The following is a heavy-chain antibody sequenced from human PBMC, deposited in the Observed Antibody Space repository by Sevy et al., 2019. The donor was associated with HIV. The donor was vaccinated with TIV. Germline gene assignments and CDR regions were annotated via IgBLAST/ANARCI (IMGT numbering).Heavy chain of an antibody. CDR2: ISYDGSNK. Sequence: GGSLRLSCAASGFTFSSYAMHWVRQAPGKGLEWVAVISYDGSNKYYADSVKGRFTISRDNSKNTLNLQMNSLRAEDTAVYYCASLSGITIFGVVWSRQYYYYMDVWGKGTTVTVSS. J-gene: IGHJ6*03. V-gene: IGHV3-30-3*01. CDR1: GFTFSSYA. D-gene: IGHD3-3*01. CDR3: ASLSGITIFGVVWSRQYYYYMDV.